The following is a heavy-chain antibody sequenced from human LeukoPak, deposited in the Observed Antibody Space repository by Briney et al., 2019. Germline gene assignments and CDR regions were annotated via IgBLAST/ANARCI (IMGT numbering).Heavy chain of an antibody. CDR3: AGGIHYYDSSGFLDY. CDR1: GGSISSYY. CDR2: IYYSGST. Sequence: NPSETLSLACTVSGGSISSYYWSWIRQPPGKGLEWIGYIYYSGSTNYNPSLKSRVTISVDTSKNQFSLKLSSVTAADTAVYYCAGGIHYYDSSGFLDYWGQGTLVTVSS. J-gene: IGHJ4*02. V-gene: IGHV4-59*12. D-gene: IGHD3-22*01.